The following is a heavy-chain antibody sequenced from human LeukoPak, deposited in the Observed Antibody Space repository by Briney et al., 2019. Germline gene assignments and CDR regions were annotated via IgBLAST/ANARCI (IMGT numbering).Heavy chain of an antibody. J-gene: IGHJ4*02. CDR3: ARPHSGSYYGNFDY. CDR1: GYTFTGYY. D-gene: IGHD1-26*01. V-gene: IGHV1-2*02. Sequence: ASVKVSCKASGYTFTGYYMHWVRQAPGQGLEWMGWINPNSGGTNYAQKFQGRVTMTRDTSISTAYMELSRLRSDDTAVYYCARPHSGSYYGNFDYWGQGTLVTVSS. CDR2: INPNSGGT.